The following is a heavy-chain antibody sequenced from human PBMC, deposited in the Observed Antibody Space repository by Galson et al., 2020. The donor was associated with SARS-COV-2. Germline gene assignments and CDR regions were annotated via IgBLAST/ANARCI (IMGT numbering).Heavy chain of an antibody. CDR3: ARRVIFGVVFDY. D-gene: IGHD3-3*01. J-gene: IGHJ4*02. V-gene: IGHV1-3*04. Sequence: RQDASVKVSCKASGYTFTSNSIHWVRQAPGQRPEWMGWINTGNGNPKYSQRFQNRVTMTRDTSASTVYMELSSLRSEDTAVYYCARRVIFGVVFDYWGQGTLVTVSS. CDR1: GYTFTSNS. CDR2: INTGNGNP.